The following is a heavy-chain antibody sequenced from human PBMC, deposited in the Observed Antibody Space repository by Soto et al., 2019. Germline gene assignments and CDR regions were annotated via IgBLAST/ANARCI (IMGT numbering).Heavy chain of an antibody. Sequence: ASVKVSCKTSGYTFNNYGISWVRQAPGQGLEWMGWISDYNGNTNYAQKFQGRVTMTTDTSTKTVYMVLTSLRSDDTAVYYCAREGFYDSGSYGMDVWGRANRVTVSS. D-gene: IGHD3-10*01. CDR2: ISDYNGNT. J-gene: IGHJ6*02. CDR3: AREGFYDSGSYGMDV. V-gene: IGHV1-18*01. CDR1: GYTFNNYG.